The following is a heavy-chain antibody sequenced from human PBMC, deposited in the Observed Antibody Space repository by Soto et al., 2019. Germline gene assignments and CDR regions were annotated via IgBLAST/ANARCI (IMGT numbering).Heavy chain of an antibody. CDR3: AKEEATVTSYYYYGMDV. CDR1: GFTFSSYG. V-gene: IGHV3-30*18. CDR2: ISYDGSDK. Sequence: QVQLVESGGGVVQPGRSLKLSCAASGFTFSSYGMHWVRQAPGKGLEWVAVISYDGSDKYYAESVKGRFTISRDNSKNSLYLQMNSQRAEDTVVYYCAKEEATVTSYYYYGMDVWGQGTTGTV. J-gene: IGHJ6*02. D-gene: IGHD4-4*01.